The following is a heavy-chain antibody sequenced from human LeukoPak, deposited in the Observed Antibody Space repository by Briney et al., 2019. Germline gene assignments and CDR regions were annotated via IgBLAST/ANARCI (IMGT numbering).Heavy chain of an antibody. CDR2: IKQDGSEK. CDR1: GFTFSTYW. CDR3: AREGGLDILLDY. V-gene: IGHV3-7*01. J-gene: IGHJ4*02. D-gene: IGHD3-16*01. Sequence: PGGSLRLSCTVSGFTFSTYWMSWVRQSPGKGLEWVANIKQDGSEKYYVDSVKGRFTISRDNAKNSLYLQMNSLRAEDTAVYYCAREGGLDILLDYWGQGTLVTVSS.